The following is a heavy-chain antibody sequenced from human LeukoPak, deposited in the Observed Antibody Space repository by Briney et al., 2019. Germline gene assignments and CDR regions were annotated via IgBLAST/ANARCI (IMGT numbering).Heavy chain of an antibody. V-gene: IGHV3-30*03. J-gene: IGHJ4*02. Sequence: GRSLRLSCAASGFTFSSYGMHWARRAPGKGLEWVAVISYDGSNKYYADSVKGRFTISRDNSKNTLYLQMNSLRAEDTAVYYCARLTGCGGDCRGHHFDYWGQGTLVTVSS. CDR1: GFTFSSYG. CDR3: ARLTGCGGDCRGHHFDY. CDR2: ISYDGSNK. D-gene: IGHD2-21*02.